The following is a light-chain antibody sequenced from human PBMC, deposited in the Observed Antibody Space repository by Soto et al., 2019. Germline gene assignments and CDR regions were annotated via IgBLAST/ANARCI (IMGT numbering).Light chain of an antibody. Sequence: VLTQSPATLSLSPGERATLSCRASQSISNSLAWYQQKPGQAPRLLIYDASIRATGIPVTFSGSGSATDFTLTISSLEPEDFAVYYRLQRRNWPWTFGQGTKG. CDR2: DAS. CDR1: QSISNS. CDR3: LQRRNWPWT. V-gene: IGKV3-11*01. J-gene: IGKJ1*01.